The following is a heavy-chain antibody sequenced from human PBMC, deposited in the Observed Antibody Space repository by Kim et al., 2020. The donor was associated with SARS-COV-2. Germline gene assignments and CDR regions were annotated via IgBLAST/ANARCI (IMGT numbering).Heavy chain of an antibody. CDR2: IYYSGST. CDR1: GGSISSYY. CDR3: AREKVGCSSTSCLGDWFDP. D-gene: IGHD2-2*01. Sequence: SETLSLTCTVSGGSISSYYWSWIRQPPGKGLEWIGYIYYSGSTNYNPSLKSRVTISVDTSKNQFSLKLSSVTAADTAVYYCAREKVGCSSTSCLGDWFDPWGQGTLVTVSS. V-gene: IGHV4-59*01. J-gene: IGHJ5*02.